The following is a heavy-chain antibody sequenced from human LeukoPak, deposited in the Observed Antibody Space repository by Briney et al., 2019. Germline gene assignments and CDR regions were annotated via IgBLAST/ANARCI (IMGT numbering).Heavy chain of an antibody. D-gene: IGHD2-15*01. Sequence: PGGSLRLSCVASGFTFSSYWMHWGRQAPGKGVVWVSRINSDGSSTNYADSVKGRFTIYRDNGKNRMDLKMNSLRAEDTSVYYCARSAWVDCFDYWGQGTLVTVSS. CDR1: GFTFSSYW. V-gene: IGHV3-74*01. CDR2: INSDGSST. CDR3: ARSAWVDCFDY. J-gene: IGHJ4*02.